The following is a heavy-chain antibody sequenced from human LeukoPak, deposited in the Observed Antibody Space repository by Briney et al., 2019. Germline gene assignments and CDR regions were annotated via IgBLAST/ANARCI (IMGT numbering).Heavy chain of an antibody. J-gene: IGHJ3*02. D-gene: IGHD2-2*01. V-gene: IGHV3-23*01. Sequence: GGSLSLSCAASGFSFSSYVMSWVRQAPGKGLEWVSAISGSGGSTYFADSVKGRFTISRDNSKNTLYLQINSLSAEDTAIYYCARGLGSSTSRHTFDIWGQGTMVTVSS. CDR1: GFSFSSYV. CDR2: ISGSGGST. CDR3: ARGLGSSTSRHTFDI.